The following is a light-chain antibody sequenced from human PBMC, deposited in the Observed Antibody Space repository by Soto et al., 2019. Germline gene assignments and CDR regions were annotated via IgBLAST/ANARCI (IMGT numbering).Light chain of an antibody. J-gene: IGKJ4*01. CDR2: GAS. CDR3: QQDGSTALT. Sequence: EIVLTQSPGTLSLSPGERATLSCRASQSVSSSYLAGYQQKPGQAPRLLIYGASSSATGIPDRFSVSGSGLGVNVTIRCLEAEDFAVYYCQQDGSTALTCDGGTKVEIK. CDR1: QSVSSSY. V-gene: IGKV3-20*01.